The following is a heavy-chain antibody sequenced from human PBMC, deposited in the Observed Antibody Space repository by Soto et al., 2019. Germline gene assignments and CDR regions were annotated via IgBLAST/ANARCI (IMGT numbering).Heavy chain of an antibody. Sequence: EVQLVESGGGLVQTGGSLRLSCAASGFTFSSYWMHWVRQAPGKGVVWVSRINGDGGSTNYADSVKGRFTISRDNAKHTVYLQVDNLRAEDTAVYYCARGLYLKYGQDYWGQGTLVTVSS. D-gene: IGHD2-2*01. CDR2: INGDGGST. J-gene: IGHJ4*01. V-gene: IGHV3-74*01. CDR1: GFTFSSYW. CDR3: ARGLYLKYGQDY.